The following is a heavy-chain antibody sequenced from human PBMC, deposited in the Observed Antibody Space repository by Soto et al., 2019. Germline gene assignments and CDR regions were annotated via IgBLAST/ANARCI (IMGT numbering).Heavy chain of an antibody. V-gene: IGHV3-30-3*01. Sequence: GGSLRLSCAASGFTFSSYAMQWVRQAPGKGLEWVAVISYDGSNKYYADSVKGRFTISRDNSKSTLYLQMNSLRAEDTAVYYFAAIVGATAGAFDIRGQGTMVTV. CDR3: AAIVGATAGAFDI. CDR1: GFTFSSYA. CDR2: ISYDGSNK. J-gene: IGHJ3*02. D-gene: IGHD1-26*01.